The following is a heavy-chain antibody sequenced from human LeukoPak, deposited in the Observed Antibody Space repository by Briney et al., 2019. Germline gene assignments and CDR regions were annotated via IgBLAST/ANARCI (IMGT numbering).Heavy chain of an antibody. Sequence: SGGSLRLSCAASGFTFSSYGMHWARQARGKGLEWVAFIRYDGGNKYYADSVKGRFTISRDNSKNTLYLQMNSLRAEDTAVYYCAKDPDILTGYNYYGMDVWGQGTTVTVSS. D-gene: IGHD3-9*01. J-gene: IGHJ6*02. CDR1: GFTFSSYG. V-gene: IGHV3-30*02. CDR3: AKDPDILTGYNYYGMDV. CDR2: IRYDGGNK.